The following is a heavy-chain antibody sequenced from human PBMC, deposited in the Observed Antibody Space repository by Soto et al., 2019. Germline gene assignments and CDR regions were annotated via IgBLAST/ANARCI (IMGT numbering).Heavy chain of an antibody. V-gene: IGHV1-69*02. Sequence: QVQLVQSGTEVKKPGSSVKVSCKASGDTFSFYTINWVRQAPGLGPEWVGRINPIVSMSNYAQKFQGRVSMTADKSTSTAYMELRSLRSDDTAMYFCAASYGSGYRAFDYWGQGALVIVSS. D-gene: IGHD3-10*01. CDR3: AASYGSGYRAFDY. J-gene: IGHJ4*02. CDR2: INPIVSMS. CDR1: GDTFSFYT.